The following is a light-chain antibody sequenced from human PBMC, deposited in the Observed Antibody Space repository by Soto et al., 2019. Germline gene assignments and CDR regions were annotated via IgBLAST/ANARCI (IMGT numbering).Light chain of an antibody. CDR2: KVS. J-gene: IGKJ2*01. V-gene: IGKV2-30*01. CDR1: QSLAYSDGNTY. CDR3: MQGTHWPTYT. Sequence: DVVMTQSPLSLPVTLGQPASISCRSSQSLAYSDGNTYLNWFQQRPGQSPRRLIYKVSNRDSGVPDRFGGSGSGTDFTLKISRVEAEDVGVYYCMQGTHWPTYTFGQGTKLEIK.